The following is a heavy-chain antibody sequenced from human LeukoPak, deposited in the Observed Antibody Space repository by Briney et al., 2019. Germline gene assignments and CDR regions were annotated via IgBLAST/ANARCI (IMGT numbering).Heavy chain of an antibody. V-gene: IGHV1-2*06. CDR3: ARAATYYYYYYYMDV. CDR2: INPNSGGT. J-gene: IGHJ6*03. Sequence: ASVKVSCKASGYTFTGYYMHWVRQAPGQGLEWMGRINPNSGGTNYAQKFQGRVTMTRDTSISTAYMELSRLRSDDTAVYYCARAATYYYYYYYMDVWGKGTTVTVSS. CDR1: GYTFTGYY. D-gene: IGHD2-15*01.